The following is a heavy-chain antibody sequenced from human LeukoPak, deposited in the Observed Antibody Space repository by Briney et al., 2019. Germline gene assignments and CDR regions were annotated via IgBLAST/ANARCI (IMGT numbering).Heavy chain of an antibody. Sequence: GGSLRLSCVASGFTFDDYAMHWVRQAPGKGLEWVSLISGDDGRTYYADSVKGRFTISRDNSKNSLYLQMNSLRIEDTALYYCAKEFGDSYGYPTPFDYWGQGTLVTVSS. J-gene: IGHJ4*02. CDR1: GFTFDDYA. D-gene: IGHD5-18*01. CDR3: AKEFGDSYGYPTPFDY. CDR2: ISGDDGRT. V-gene: IGHV3-43*02.